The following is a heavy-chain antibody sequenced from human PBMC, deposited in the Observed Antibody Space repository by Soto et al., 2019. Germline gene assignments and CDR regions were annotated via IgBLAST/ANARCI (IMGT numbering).Heavy chain of an antibody. CDR3: ARVPADYGDYDYYYMDV. D-gene: IGHD4-17*01. CDR2: INAGNGNT. Sequence: ASVKVSFKASGYTFTSYAMHWVRQAPGQRLEWMGWINAGNGNTKYSQKFQGRVTITRDTSASTAYMELSSLRSEDTAVYYCARVPADYGDYDYYYMDVWGKGTTVTVSS. V-gene: IGHV1-3*01. J-gene: IGHJ6*03. CDR1: GYTFTSYA.